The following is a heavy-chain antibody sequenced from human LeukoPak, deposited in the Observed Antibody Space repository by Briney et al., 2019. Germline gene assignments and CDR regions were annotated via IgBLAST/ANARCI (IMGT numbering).Heavy chain of an antibody. V-gene: IGHV4-4*07. J-gene: IGHJ3*02. CDR3: ATLTGGDDAFDI. CDR2: IYNNEST. Sequence: SETLSLTCTVSGDAVYYWNWIRQPAGKGLEWIGRIYNNESTWSNPSLKSRVSMSIDTSKNQFSLKLSSVTAADAAVYYCATLTGGDDAFDIWGQGTMVTVSS. D-gene: IGHD4-23*01. CDR1: GDAVYY.